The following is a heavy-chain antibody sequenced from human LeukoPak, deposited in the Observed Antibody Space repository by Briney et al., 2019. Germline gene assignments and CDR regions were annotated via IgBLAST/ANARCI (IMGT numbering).Heavy chain of an antibody. J-gene: IGHJ4*02. CDR1: GFTVSSNY. Sequence: GGSLRLSCAASGFTVSSNYMSWVRQAPGKGLEWVSVIYSGGSTYYADSVKGRFTISRDNSKNTLYLQMNSLRAEDTAVYYCAKYPSTVTTYFDYWGQGTLVTVSS. V-gene: IGHV3-53*01. CDR2: IYSGGST. D-gene: IGHD4-17*01. CDR3: AKYPSTVTTYFDY.